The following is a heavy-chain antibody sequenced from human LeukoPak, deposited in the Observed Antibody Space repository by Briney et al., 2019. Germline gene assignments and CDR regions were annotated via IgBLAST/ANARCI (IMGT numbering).Heavy chain of an antibody. J-gene: IGHJ5*02. CDR3: ATRILWFGESIGNWFDP. CDR2: INHSGST. Sequence: SETLSLTCAVYGGSFSGYYWSWIRQPPGKGLEWIGEINHSGSTNYNPSLKSRVTISVDTSKNQFSLKLSSVTAADTAVYYCATRILWFGESIGNWFDPWGQGTLVTVSS. D-gene: IGHD3-10*01. CDR1: GGSFSGYY. V-gene: IGHV4-34*01.